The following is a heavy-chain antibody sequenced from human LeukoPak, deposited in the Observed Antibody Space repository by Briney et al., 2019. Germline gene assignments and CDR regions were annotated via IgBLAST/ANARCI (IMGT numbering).Heavy chain of an antibody. J-gene: IGHJ6*02. CDR3: ARVSRYCSGGSCYGLYGMDV. V-gene: IGHV1-2*04. CDR2: INPNSGGT. CDR1: GYTFTGYY. Sequence: GASVKVSCKASGYTFTGYYMHWVRQAPGQGLEWMGWINPNSGGTNYAQKFQGWVTMTRDTSISTAYMELSRLRSDDTAVYYCARVSRYCSGGSCYGLYGMDVWGQGTTVTVSS. D-gene: IGHD2-15*01.